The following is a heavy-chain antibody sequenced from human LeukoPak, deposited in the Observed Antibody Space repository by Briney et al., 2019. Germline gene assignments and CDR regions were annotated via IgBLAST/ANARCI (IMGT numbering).Heavy chain of an antibody. CDR1: GFTFSSYS. CDR3: ARGVLYYYGSGSSAGWFDP. V-gene: IGHV3-21*01. D-gene: IGHD3-10*01. CDR2: ISSSSSYI. Sequence: GGSLRLSCAASGFTFSSYSMNWVRQAPGKGLEWVSSISSSSSYIYYADSVKGRFTISRDNAENSLYLQMNSLRAEDTAVYYCARGVLYYYGSGSSAGWFDPWGQGTLVTVSS. J-gene: IGHJ5*02.